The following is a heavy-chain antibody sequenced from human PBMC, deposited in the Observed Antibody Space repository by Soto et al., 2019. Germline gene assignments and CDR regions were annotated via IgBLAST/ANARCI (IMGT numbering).Heavy chain of an antibody. CDR2: VSAYNGDT. D-gene: IGHD3-16*01. CDR3: ARVRACLYGVDV. V-gene: IGHV1-18*01. J-gene: IGHJ6*02. CDR1: GYTFPKYG. Sequence: QVQLVQSGAEVKKPGASVKVSCKASGYTFPKYGINWVRQAPGQGLEWMGWVSAYNGDTYFAQNPQGRIDITTDTATNTAYMEMRSLRSDDTAVYYCARVRACLYGVDVWGQGTTVTVSS.